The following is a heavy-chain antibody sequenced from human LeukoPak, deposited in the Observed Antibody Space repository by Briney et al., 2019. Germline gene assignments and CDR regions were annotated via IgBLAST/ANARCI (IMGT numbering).Heavy chain of an antibody. V-gene: IGHV4-59*01. Sequence: PSETLSLTCTVSGGSISSYYWSWIRQPPGKGLEWIGYIYYSGSTNYNPSLKSRVTMSVDTSKNQFSLKLSSVTAADTAVYYCARDSLFSGYSYGDWYFDLWGRGTLVTVSS. CDR3: ARDSLFSGYSYGDWYFDL. J-gene: IGHJ2*01. D-gene: IGHD5-18*01. CDR1: GGSISSYY. CDR2: IYYSGST.